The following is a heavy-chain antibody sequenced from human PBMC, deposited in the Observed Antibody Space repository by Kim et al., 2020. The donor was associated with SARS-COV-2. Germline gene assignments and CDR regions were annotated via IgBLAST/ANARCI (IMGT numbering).Heavy chain of an antibody. J-gene: IGHJ4*02. D-gene: IGHD6-19*01. CDR1: GFTFSSYD. V-gene: IGHV3-23*01. Sequence: GGSLRLSCAASGFTFSSYDMSWVRQAPGKGLEWVSGISGSGGSTYYAESVKGRFTISRDNSKNTLYLQMNSLRAEDTAVHYCAKVRYSSGARGFDYWGQGTLVTVSS. CDR3: AKVRYSSGARGFDY. CDR2: ISGSGGST.